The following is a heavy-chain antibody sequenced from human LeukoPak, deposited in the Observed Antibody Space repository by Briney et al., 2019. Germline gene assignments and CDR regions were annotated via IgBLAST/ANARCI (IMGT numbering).Heavy chain of an antibody. CDR3: ARYSDYYYYYGMDV. CDR2: IYYSGST. CDR1: GGSFSGYY. Sequence: SETLSLTCAVYGGSFSGYYWSWIRQPPGKGLEWIGYIYYSGSTNYNPSLKSRVTISVDTSKNQFSLKLSSVTAADTAVYYCARYSDYYYYYGMDVWGQGTTVTVSS. V-gene: IGHV4-59*08. D-gene: IGHD1-26*01. J-gene: IGHJ6*02.